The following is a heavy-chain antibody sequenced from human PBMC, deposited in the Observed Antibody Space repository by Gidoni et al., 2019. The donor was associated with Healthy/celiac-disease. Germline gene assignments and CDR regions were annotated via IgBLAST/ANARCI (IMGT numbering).Heavy chain of an antibody. CDR3: ARQKGYYGHKDASDI. Sequence: EVQLVQSGAEVKTPGESLKISCTGSGYSFTSYWIGWVRQMPGKGLEWMGIIYPGDSDTRYSPSFQGQVTISADKSISTAYLQWSSLKASDTAMYYCARQKGYYGHKDASDIWGQGTMVTVSS. J-gene: IGHJ3*02. V-gene: IGHV5-51*01. CDR2: IYPGDSDT. CDR1: GYSFTSYW. D-gene: IGHD3-22*01.